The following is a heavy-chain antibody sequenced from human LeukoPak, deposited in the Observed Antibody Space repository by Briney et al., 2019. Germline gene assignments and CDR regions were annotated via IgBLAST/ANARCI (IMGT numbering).Heavy chain of an antibody. D-gene: IGHD2-21*02. CDR3: AREGSLGAYCGGDCYDDAFDI. V-gene: IGHV4-59*01. CDR1: GGSISSYY. CDR2: IYYSGST. J-gene: IGHJ3*02. Sequence: SETLSLTCTVSGGSISSYYWSWIRQPPGKGLEWLGYIYYSGSTNYNPSLKSRVTISVDTSKNQFSLKLSSVTAADTAVYYCAREGSLGAYCGGDCYDDAFDIWGQGTMVTVSS.